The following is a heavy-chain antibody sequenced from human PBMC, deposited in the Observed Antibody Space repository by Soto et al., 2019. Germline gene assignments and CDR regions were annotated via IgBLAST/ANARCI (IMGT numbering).Heavy chain of an antibody. D-gene: IGHD3-3*01. J-gene: IGHJ5*02. CDR1: GGTFSSYT. Sequence: QVQLVQSGAEVKKPGSSVKVSCKASGGTFSSYTISWVRQAPGQGLEWMGRIIPILGIANYAQKFQGRVTITADKSTSTTYMELSSLRSEDMAVYYCARDNPPFFGVVGYNWFDPWGQGTLVTVSS. CDR3: ARDNPPFFGVVGYNWFDP. V-gene: IGHV1-69*08. CDR2: IIPILGIA.